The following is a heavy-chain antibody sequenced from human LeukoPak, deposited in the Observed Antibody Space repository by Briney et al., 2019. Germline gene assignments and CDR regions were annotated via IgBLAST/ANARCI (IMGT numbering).Heavy chain of an antibody. Sequence: PGGSLRLSCAASGFTVSSNYMSWVRQAPGKGLEWVSVIYSGGSTYHADSVKGRFTTSRDNSKNTLYHQMNSLRVEDTAVYYCGGSGSYYPLFDYWGQGTLVTVSS. CDR3: GGSGSYYPLFDY. D-gene: IGHD1-26*01. CDR2: IYSGGST. V-gene: IGHV3-66*02. J-gene: IGHJ4*02. CDR1: GFTVSSNY.